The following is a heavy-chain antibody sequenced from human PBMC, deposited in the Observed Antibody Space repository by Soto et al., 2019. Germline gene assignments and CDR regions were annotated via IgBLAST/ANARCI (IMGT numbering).Heavy chain of an antibody. CDR3: ARAPYSWYFDY. D-gene: IGHD5-18*01. CDR2: INPSGGST. V-gene: IGHV1-46*01. J-gene: IGHJ4*02. CDR1: GYTFTSYY. Sequence: ASVKVSWKASGYTFTSYYMHWVRQAPGQGLEWMGIINPSGGSTSYAQKFQGRVTMTRDTSTSTVYMELSSLRSEDTAVYYCARAPYSWYFDYWGQGTLVTVSS.